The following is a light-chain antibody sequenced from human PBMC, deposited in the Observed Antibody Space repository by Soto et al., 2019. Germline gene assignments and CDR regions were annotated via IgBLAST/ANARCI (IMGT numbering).Light chain of an antibody. CDR3: GTWDSSLSAGWV. CDR2: ENN. J-gene: IGLJ3*02. Sequence: QSVLTQPPSVSAAPGQKVTISGSGSSSNIGNNYVSWYQQLPGTAPKLLIYENNKRPSGIPDRFSGSKSGTSATLGITGLQTGDEADYYCGTWDSSLSAGWVFGGGTKLTVL. CDR1: SSNIGNNY. V-gene: IGLV1-51*02.